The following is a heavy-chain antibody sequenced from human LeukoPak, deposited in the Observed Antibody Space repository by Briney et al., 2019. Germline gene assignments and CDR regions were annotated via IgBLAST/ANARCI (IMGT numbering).Heavy chain of an antibody. CDR3: ARVFVGEDFDY. CDR1: GFTFSSYE. Sequence: GGSLRLSCAASGFTFSSYEMNWVRQAPGKGLEWLSYISYTGSNKYYADSVKGRFTISRDNAKNSLYLQMNSLRVEDTAVYFCARVFVGEDFDYWGQGTLVTVSS. J-gene: IGHJ4*02. D-gene: IGHD3-10*02. CDR2: ISYTGSNK. V-gene: IGHV3-48*03.